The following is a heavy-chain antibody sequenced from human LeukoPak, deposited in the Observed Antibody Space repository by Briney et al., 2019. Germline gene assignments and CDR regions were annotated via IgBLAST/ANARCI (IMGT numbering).Heavy chain of an antibody. V-gene: IGHV3-23*01. Sequence: GGSLRLSCAASGFTFSSYAMSWVRQAPGKGLEWVSAISGSGGSTYYADSVKGRFTISRDNSKNTLYLQVNSLRAEDTAVYYCAKGGSARGYYFDYWGQGTLVTVPS. CDR2: ISGSGGST. CDR3: AKGGSARGYYFDY. J-gene: IGHJ4*02. D-gene: IGHD3-10*01. CDR1: GFTFSSYA.